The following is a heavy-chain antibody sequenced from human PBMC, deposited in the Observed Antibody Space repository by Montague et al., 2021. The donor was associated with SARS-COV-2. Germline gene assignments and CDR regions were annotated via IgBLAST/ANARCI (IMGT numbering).Heavy chain of an antibody. CDR2: ISYVGSNQ. D-gene: IGHD3-9*01. CDR3: ARPSYYDILTGNGGLEY. Sequence: SLRLSCAASKFSFSSYALHWVRQAPGKGLEWVAVISYVGSNQYYADSVKGRFTISRDNSKNTLYLQMSSVRAEDTAVYYCARPSYYDILTGNGGLEYWGQGTLVTVSS. J-gene: IGHJ4*02. V-gene: IGHV3-30*04. CDR1: KFSFSSYA.